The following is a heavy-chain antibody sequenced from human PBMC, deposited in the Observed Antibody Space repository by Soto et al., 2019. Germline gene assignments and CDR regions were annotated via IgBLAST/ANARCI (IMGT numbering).Heavy chain of an antibody. J-gene: IGHJ6*02. V-gene: IGHV1-69*13. CDR1: GGTFSSYA. CDR2: IIPIFGTA. CDR3: AREEVADYYYGMDV. D-gene: IGHD2-15*01. Sequence: ASVKVSCKASGGTFSSYAISWVRQAPGQGLEWMGGIIPIFGTANYAQKFQGRVTITADESTSTAYMELSSLRSEDTAVYYCAREEVADYYYGMDVWGQGTTVTVSS.